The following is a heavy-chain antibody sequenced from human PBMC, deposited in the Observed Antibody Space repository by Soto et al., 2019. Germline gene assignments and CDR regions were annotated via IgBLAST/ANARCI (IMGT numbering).Heavy chain of an antibody. CDR2: IIPIFGTA. CDR3: ARGGYYGSGSYSGYYYYGMDV. Sequence: GASVKVSCKASGGTFSSYAISWVRQAPGQGLEWMGGIIPIFGTANYAQKFQGRVTITADESTSTAYMELSSLRSEDTAVYYCARGGYYGSGSYSGYYYYGMDVGGQGTTLTV. J-gene: IGHJ6*02. CDR1: GGTFSSYA. V-gene: IGHV1-69*13. D-gene: IGHD3-10*01.